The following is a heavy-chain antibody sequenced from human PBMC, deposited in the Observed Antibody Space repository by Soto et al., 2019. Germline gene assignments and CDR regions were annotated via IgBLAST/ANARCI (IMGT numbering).Heavy chain of an antibody. J-gene: IGHJ6*02. CDR2: IDPSDSYT. D-gene: IGHD3-22*01. Sequence: GESLKISCKGSGYSFTSYWISWVRQMPGKGLEWMGRIDPSDSYTNYSPSFQGHVTISADKSISTAYLQWSSLKASDTAMYYCARHSRYYDSSGYYYYYYGMDVWGQGTTVTVSS. V-gene: IGHV5-10-1*01. CDR1: GYSFTSYW. CDR3: ARHSRYYDSSGYYYYYYGMDV.